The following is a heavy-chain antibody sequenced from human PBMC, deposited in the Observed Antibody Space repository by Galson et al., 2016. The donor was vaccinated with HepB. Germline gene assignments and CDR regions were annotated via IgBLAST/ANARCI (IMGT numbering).Heavy chain of an antibody. V-gene: IGHV3-30*18. CDR3: VQGSTAPAV. J-gene: IGHJ6*04. CDR2: DSMDGRRK. Sequence: SLRLSCAGSGFLFRGYGMHWVRQAPGKGLEWVAADSMDGRRKFYSDSVRGRFTISRDNSKNTLSLQMNSLTADATAIYFCVQGSTAPAVWGKGTTVTVSS. CDR1: GFLFRGYG. D-gene: IGHD1-26*01.